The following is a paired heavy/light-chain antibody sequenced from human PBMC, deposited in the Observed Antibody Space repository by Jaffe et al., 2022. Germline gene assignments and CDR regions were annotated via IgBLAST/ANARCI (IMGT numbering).Light chain of an antibody. CDR2: WAS. V-gene: IGKV4-1*01. J-gene: IGKJ1*01. CDR1: QSVLYSSNNKNY. Sequence: DIVMTQSPDSLAVSPGERATINCKSSQSVLYSSNNKNYLAWYQQKPGQPPKLLISWASTRESGVPDRFSGSGSGTDFTLTISSLQAEDVAVYYCHQYYRTFWTFGQGTKVEIK. CDR3: HQYYRTFWT.
Heavy chain of an antibody. V-gene: IGHV3-30*02. J-gene: IGHJ5*02. CDR1: GFTFSSYG. Sequence: QVQLVESGGGVVQPGGSLRLSCVASGFTFSSYGIHWIRQAPGKGLEWVAFIRYDGGNEYYEESVKGRFIISRDNSKNTLYLQMNSLRPEDTATYYCVKDLQGGASWGQGTPVTVSS. CDR2: IRYDGGNE. CDR3: VKDLQGGAS. D-gene: IGHD1-1*01.